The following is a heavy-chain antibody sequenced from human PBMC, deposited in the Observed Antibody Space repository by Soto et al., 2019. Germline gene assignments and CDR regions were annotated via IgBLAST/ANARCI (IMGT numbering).Heavy chain of an antibody. Sequence: SETLSLTCTVSGGSISSSSYYWGWIRQPPGKGLEWIGSIYYSGSTYYNPSLKSRVTISVDTSKNQFSLKLSSVTAADTAVYYCARQGKEHYYYGMDVWGQGTTVTVSS. CDR1: GGSISSSSYY. V-gene: IGHV4-39*01. CDR3: ARQGKEHYYYGMDV. CDR2: IYYSGST. J-gene: IGHJ6*02.